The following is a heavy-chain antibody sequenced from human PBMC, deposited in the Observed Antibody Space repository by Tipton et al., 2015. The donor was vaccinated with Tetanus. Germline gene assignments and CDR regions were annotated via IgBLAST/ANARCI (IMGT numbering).Heavy chain of an antibody. J-gene: IGHJ4*02. CDR1: GFTFGHYP. V-gene: IGHV3-23*01. Sequence: SLRLSCEASGFTFGHYPMAWVRQAPRKGLEWVSGIAGTAGSTYYRDSVRGRFTVSRDNVGNILYLQMNSLRAEDTARYYCAKAKTWASLWFGDVWGPGTLVAVSS. CDR3: AKAKTWASLWFGDV. CDR2: IAGTAGST. D-gene: IGHD3-10*01.